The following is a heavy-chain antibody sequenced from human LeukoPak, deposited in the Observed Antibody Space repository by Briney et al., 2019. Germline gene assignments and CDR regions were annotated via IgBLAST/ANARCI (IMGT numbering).Heavy chain of an antibody. CDR2: INPSGAGT. D-gene: IGHD3-22*01. CDR3: ARDLGAPELTGGYIGYYYYYYMDV. CDR1: GYTFTSFN. J-gene: IGHJ6*03. V-gene: IGHV1-46*01. Sequence: ASVKVSCKASGYTFTSFNLHWVRQAPGQGLEWMGIINPSGAGTSYAQKFEGRVTMTRDMSTSTVYMELGSLRSEDTAVYYCARDLGAPELTGGYIGYYYYYYMDVWGKGTTVTVSS.